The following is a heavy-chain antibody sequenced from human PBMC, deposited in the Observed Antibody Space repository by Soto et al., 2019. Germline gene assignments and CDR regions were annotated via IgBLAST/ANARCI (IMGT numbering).Heavy chain of an antibody. CDR3: ARDIHYYDSSGYLRLDY. Sequence: QVQLVQSGAEVKKPGPSVKVSCKASGYTLTSLGISWVRQAPEQGLVWRGWISANNGNTNYAHKLQGTVTMTTDTCTSTADMELRSLRSDDTAAYYCARDIHYYDSSGYLRLDYCGQGTLVTVAA. CDR1: GYTLTSLG. CDR2: ISANNGNT. V-gene: IGHV1-18*01. J-gene: IGHJ4*02. D-gene: IGHD3-22*01.